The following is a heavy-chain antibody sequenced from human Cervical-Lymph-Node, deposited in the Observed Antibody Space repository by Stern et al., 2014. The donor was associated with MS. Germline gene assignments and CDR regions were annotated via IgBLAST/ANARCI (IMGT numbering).Heavy chain of an antibody. CDR2: VYYSGAT. CDR1: GDSISSYTHY. D-gene: IGHD2-8*02. Sequence: QLQLQESGPGLVKPSETLSLTCAVSGDSISSYTHYWAWIRQPPGKGLEWIGSVYYSGATSYNPSLKSPVTISVDTSKNHFPLGLNSVTAADTAVYYCAKHACTGAACPFDLWGQGTLVTVSS. J-gene: IGHJ4*02. CDR3: AKHACTGAACPFDL. V-gene: IGHV4-39*01.